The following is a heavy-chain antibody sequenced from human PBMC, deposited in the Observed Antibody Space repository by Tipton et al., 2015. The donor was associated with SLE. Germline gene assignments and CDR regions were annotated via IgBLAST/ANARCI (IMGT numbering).Heavy chain of an antibody. CDR1: GFTFNSYA. J-gene: IGHJ6*03. D-gene: IGHD2-8*02. V-gene: IGHV3-23*03. CDR2: IYNDGST. Sequence: SLRLSCATSGFTFNSYAMSWVRQAPGKGLEWVSVIYNDGSTHYADSVKGRFTISKETSKNTLYLQMNSLRAEDTAVYYCARDLVGAYYYMDVWGKGTTVTVSS. CDR3: ARDLVGAYYYMDV.